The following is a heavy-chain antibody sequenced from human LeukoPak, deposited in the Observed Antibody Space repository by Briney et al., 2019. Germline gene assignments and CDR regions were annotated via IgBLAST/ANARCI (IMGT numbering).Heavy chain of an antibody. V-gene: IGHV3-23*01. CDR2: LSGSGSRA. Sequence: GGSLRLSCVASGFTFNKYAMGWVRQAPGKGLEWVSVLSGSGSRAYYADSVEGRFTISRDNSKNTLYLQMDSLRAGGTAGYYRAKNWGLHCETSACYPYFDSWGPGTLVAVSS. CDR3: AKNWGLHCETSACYPYFDS. CDR1: GFTFNKYA. J-gene: IGHJ4*02. D-gene: IGHD7-27*01.